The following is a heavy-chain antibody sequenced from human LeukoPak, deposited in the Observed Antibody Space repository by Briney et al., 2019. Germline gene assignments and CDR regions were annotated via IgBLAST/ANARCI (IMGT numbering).Heavy chain of an antibody. J-gene: IGHJ3*02. V-gene: IGHV4-59*08. CDR1: GGSIRGYY. D-gene: IGHD2-2*02. CDR3: ARAGYCSSTSCYTDFDI. Sequence: SETLSLTCTVSGGSIRGYYWSWIRQPPGKRLEWIAYIYNSVTTNYNPSLKSRVTISVDTSKNQFSLKLSSVTAADTAVYYCARAGYCSSTSCYTDFDIWGQGTMVTVSS. CDR2: IYNSVTT.